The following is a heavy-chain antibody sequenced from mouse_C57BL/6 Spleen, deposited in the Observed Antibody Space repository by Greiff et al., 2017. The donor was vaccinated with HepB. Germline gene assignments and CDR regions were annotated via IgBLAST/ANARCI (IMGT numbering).Heavy chain of an antibody. Sequence: EVKLQESGGGLVKPGGSLKLSCAASGFTFSDYGMHWVRQAPEKGLEWVAYISSGSSTIYYADTVKGRFTISRDNAKNTLFLQMTSLRSEDTAMYYCAREGYDYDVDFDYWGQGTTLTVSS. V-gene: IGHV5-17*01. CDR2: ISSGSSTI. CDR1: GFTFSDYG. J-gene: IGHJ2*01. CDR3: AREGYDYDVDFDY. D-gene: IGHD2-4*01.